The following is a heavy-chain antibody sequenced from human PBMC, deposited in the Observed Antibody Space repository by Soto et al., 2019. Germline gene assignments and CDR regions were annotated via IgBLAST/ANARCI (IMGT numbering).Heavy chain of an antibody. Sequence: GGSLRLSCAASGFTFSSYSMNWVRQAPGKGLEWVSYISSSSSTIYYADSVKGRFTISRDNAKNSLYLQMNSLRDEDTAVYYCARAYVPAVTKGLDCSGGSCYSFIYFDYWGQGTLVTVSS. CDR1: GFTFSSYS. J-gene: IGHJ4*02. CDR3: ARAYVPAVTKGLDCSGGSCYSFIYFDY. V-gene: IGHV3-48*02. CDR2: ISSSSSTI. D-gene: IGHD2-15*01.